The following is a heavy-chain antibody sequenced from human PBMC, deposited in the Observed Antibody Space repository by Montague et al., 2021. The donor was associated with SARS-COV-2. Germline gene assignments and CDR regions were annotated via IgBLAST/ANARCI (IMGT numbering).Heavy chain of an antibody. V-gene: IGHV6-1*01. CDR2: TYYRSKWYN. Sequence: CAISGDSVAIKGAAWNWDGQSPSRRLHLLGRTYYRSKWYNDYAVSVKSRITINPDTSKNQFSLQLNSVTPEDTAVYYCARGSSGYYTPRPFDYWGQGTLVTVSS. CDR1: GDSVAIKGAA. D-gene: IGHD3-22*01. CDR3: ARGSSGYYTPRPFDY. J-gene: IGHJ4*02.